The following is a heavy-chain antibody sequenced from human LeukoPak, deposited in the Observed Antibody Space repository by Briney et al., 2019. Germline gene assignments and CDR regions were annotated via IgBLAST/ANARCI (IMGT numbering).Heavy chain of an antibody. V-gene: IGHV1-8*03. D-gene: IGHD6-6*01. CDR1: GGTFSSYA. Sequence: ASVKVSCKASGGTFSSYAISWVRQAPGQGLEWMGWMNPNSGNTGYAQKFQGRVTITRNTSISTAYMELSSLRSEDTAVYYCARSPPAYSSFDWFDPWGQGTLVTVSS. CDR2: MNPNSGNT. CDR3: ARSPPAYSSFDWFDP. J-gene: IGHJ5*02.